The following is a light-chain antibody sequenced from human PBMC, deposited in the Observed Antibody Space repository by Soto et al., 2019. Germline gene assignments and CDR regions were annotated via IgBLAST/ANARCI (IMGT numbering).Light chain of an antibody. CDR1: QSINIY. V-gene: IGKV1-39*01. CDR2: GAS. Sequence: IQMTQSPSSLSASVGDRVTVTCQASQSINIYLNWYQQKPGKAPTLLIYGASSLQSGVPSRFSGGGSRTDFTLTISSLQPEDFATYYCQQSYRSPYTFGQGTKLEIK. CDR3: QQSYRSPYT. J-gene: IGKJ2*01.